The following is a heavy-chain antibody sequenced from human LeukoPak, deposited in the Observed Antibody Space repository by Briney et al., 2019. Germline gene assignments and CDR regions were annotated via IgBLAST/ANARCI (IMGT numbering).Heavy chain of an antibody. Sequence: SETLSLTCAVYGGSFSGYYWSWIRQPPGKGLEWIGEINHSGSTNYNPSLKSRVTISVDTSKNQFSLKLSSATAADTAVYYCARGGVVPAAMEDYWGQGTLVTVSS. CDR2: INHSGST. CDR1: GGSFSGYY. CDR3: ARGGVVPAAMEDY. V-gene: IGHV4-34*01. J-gene: IGHJ4*02. D-gene: IGHD2-2*01.